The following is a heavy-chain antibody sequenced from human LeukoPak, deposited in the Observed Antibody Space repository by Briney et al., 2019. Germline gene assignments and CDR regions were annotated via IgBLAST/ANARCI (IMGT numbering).Heavy chain of an antibody. V-gene: IGHV5-51*01. CDR3: ARRIGYCSGGSCYRMADY. J-gene: IGHJ4*02. CDR2: IYPGDSDT. Sequence: GESLKISCKGSAYSFTSYWIGWVRQMPGKPLKWMGIIYPGDSDTRYSPSFQGQVTISADKSISTAYLQWSSLKASDTAMYYCARRIGYCSGGSCYRMADYWGQGTLVTVSS. CDR1: AYSFTSYW. D-gene: IGHD2-15*01.